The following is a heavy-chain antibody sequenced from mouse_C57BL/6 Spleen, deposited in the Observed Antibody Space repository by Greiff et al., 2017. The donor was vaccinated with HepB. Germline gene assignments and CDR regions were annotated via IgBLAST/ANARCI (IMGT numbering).Heavy chain of an antibody. D-gene: IGHD1-1*01. J-gene: IGHJ4*01. CDR1: GYAFSSSW. CDR3: ARSTTEVGAYYAMDY. Sequence: VKLMESGPELLKPGASVKISCKASGYAFSSSWMNWVKQRPGKGLEWIGRIYPGDGDTNYNGKFKGQATLNADKSSSTAYMQLSSLTSEDSAVYFCARSTTEVGAYYAMDYWGQGTSVTVSS. V-gene: IGHV1-82*01. CDR2: IYPGDGDT.